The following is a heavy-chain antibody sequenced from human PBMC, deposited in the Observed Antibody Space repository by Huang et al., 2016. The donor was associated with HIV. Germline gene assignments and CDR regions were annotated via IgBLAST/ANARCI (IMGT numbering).Heavy chain of an antibody. D-gene: IGHD3-16*01. V-gene: IGHV5-51*01. Sequence: EVQLVQSGAEVKTPGESLKVSCKGSGYRFTSYWIGWVRQRPGKGLEWMGIINPGDSDTRYSPSFQGQVTVSAEKSISTAYLQWSSLKASDTAMFYCARHEPGGVAYWGQGTLVTVSS. J-gene: IGHJ4*02. CDR2: INPGDSDT. CDR3: ARHEPGGVAY. CDR1: GYRFTSYW.